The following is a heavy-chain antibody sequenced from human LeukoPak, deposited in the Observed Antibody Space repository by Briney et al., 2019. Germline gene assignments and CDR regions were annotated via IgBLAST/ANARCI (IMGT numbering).Heavy chain of an antibody. CDR3: AREDTAMGKNFDY. V-gene: IGHV3-11*01. J-gene: IGHJ4*02. Sequence: GGSLRLSRAASGFTFSDYYMSWIRQAPGKGLEWVSYISSSGSTIYYADSVKGRFTISRDNAKNSLYLQMNSLRAEDTAVYYCAREDTAMGKNFDYWGQGTLVTVSS. CDR2: ISSSGSTI. CDR1: GFTFSDYY. D-gene: IGHD5-18*01.